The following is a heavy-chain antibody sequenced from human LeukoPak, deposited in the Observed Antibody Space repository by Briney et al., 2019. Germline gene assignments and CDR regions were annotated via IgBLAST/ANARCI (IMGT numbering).Heavy chain of an antibody. J-gene: IGHJ6*02. CDR2: INPNSGGT. V-gene: IGHV1-2*04. CDR1: GYTFTGYY. D-gene: IGHD6-13*01. Sequence: ASVKVSCKASGYTFTGYYMHWVRQAPGQGLEWMGWINPNSGGTNYAQKFQGWVTMTRDTSISTAYMELSRLRSDDTAVYYCARGYSSSWYGYYYYYYGMDVWGQGITVTVSS. CDR3: ARGYSSSWYGYYYYYYGMDV.